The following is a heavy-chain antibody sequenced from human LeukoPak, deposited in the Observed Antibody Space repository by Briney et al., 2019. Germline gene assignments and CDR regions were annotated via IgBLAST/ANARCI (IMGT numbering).Heavy chain of an antibody. CDR2: ISAYNGNT. J-gene: IGHJ5*02. CDR1: GYTFTSYG. Sequence: ASVKVSCKASGYTFTSYGISWVRQAPGQGLEWMGWISAYNGNTNYAQKLQGRVTMTTDTSTSTAYMELRSLRSDDTAVYYCARSTTGTGSSWFVPWGQGTLVTVSS. D-gene: IGHD1-1*01. V-gene: IGHV1-18*04. CDR3: ARSTTGTGSSWFVP.